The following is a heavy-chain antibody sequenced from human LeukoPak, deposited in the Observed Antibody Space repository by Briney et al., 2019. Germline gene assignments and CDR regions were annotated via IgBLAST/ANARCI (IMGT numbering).Heavy chain of an antibody. D-gene: IGHD5-24*01. CDR1: GFTFSSYW. J-gene: IGHJ3*02. V-gene: IGHV3-7*01. Sequence: GGSLRLSCAASGFTFSSYWMSWVRQAPGKGLEWVANIKQDGSEKYYVDSVKGRFTISGDNSKNTLYLQMNSLRAEDTAVYYCAKDLDGYGSFDIWGLGTMVTVSS. CDR3: AKDLDGYGSFDI. CDR2: IKQDGSEK.